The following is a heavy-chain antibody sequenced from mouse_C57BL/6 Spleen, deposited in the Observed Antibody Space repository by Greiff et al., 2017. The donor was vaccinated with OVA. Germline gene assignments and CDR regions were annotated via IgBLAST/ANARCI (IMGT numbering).Heavy chain of an antibody. D-gene: IGHD1-1*01. CDR2: IYPGSGST. CDR3: ARDTTTVVADFDY. V-gene: IGHV1-55*01. Sequence: QVQLKESGAELVKPGASVKMSCKASGYTFTSYWITWVKQRPGQGLEWIGDIYPGSGSTNYNEKFKSKATLTVDTSSSTAYMQLSSLTSEDSAVYYCARDTTTVVADFDYWGQGTTLTVSS. CDR1: GYTFTSYW. J-gene: IGHJ2*01.